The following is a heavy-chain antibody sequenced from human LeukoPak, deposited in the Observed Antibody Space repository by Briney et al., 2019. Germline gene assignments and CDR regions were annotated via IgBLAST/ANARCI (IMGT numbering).Heavy chain of an antibody. CDR2: IWYDGSNK. CDR1: GFTFSSYG. J-gene: IGHJ6*02. D-gene: IGHD6-6*01. Sequence: GGSLRLSCAASGFTFSSYGMHWVRQAPGKGLEWVAVIWYDGSNKYYADSVKGRFTISRDNAKNSLYLQMNSLRAEDTALYYCAKAGIGSSSAHYYYYGMDVWGQGTTVTVSS. V-gene: IGHV3-33*03. CDR3: AKAGIGSSSAHYYYYGMDV.